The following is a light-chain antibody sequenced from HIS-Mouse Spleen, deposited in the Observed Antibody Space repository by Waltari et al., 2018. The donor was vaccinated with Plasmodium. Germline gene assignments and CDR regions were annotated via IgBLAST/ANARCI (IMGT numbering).Light chain of an antibody. CDR2: QDS. J-gene: IGLJ2*01. CDR1: KLGDQY. CDR3: QAWDSSTVV. V-gene: IGLV3-1*01. Sequence: SYELTQPPSVSVSPGQTASIPCSGDKLGDQYACWYQQKPGQSPVLVLYQDSKRPSGIPERFSGSNSGNTATLTISGTQAMDEADYYCQAWDSSTVVFGGGTKLTVL.